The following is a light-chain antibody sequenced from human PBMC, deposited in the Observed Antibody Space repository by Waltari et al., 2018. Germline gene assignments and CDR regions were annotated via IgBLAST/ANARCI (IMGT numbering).Light chain of an antibody. CDR1: SSNIGINY. CDR3: AAWDDRLRGRV. J-gene: IGLJ3*02. Sequence: QSVLTQPPSASGTPGQRVTISCSGSSSNIGINYVYWYQHFPGSAPKLLIYRDKQRPSGVPDRFSGAKSGSSASLAISGPRSEDEGDYYCAAWDDRLRGRVFGGGTKLTVL. V-gene: IGLV1-47*01. CDR2: RDK.